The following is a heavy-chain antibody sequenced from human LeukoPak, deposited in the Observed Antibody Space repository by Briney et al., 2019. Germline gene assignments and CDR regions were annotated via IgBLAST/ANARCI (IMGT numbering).Heavy chain of an antibody. D-gene: IGHD3-9*01. Sequence: GGSLRLSCAASGFTFSNYGLSWVRQAPGKGLEWVSGITGSGGSTYYADSVKGRFTISRDNSKNTLYLQMNSLRAEDTAVYYCAKGQNYDILTGYPRVAFDIWGQGTMVTVSS. J-gene: IGHJ3*02. V-gene: IGHV3-23*01. CDR1: GFTFSNYG. CDR2: ITGSGGST. CDR3: AKGQNYDILTGYPRVAFDI.